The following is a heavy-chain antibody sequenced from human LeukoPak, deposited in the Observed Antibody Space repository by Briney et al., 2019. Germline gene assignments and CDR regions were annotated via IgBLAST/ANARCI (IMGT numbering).Heavy chain of an antibody. V-gene: IGHV4-30-2*01. J-gene: IGHJ5*02. CDR1: GGSISSGGYH. D-gene: IGHD2-15*01. CDR2: IYHSGST. CDR3: ARKRKRYCSGGSCSVRGWFDP. Sequence: SQTLSLTCTVSGGSISSGGYHWSWIRQPPGKGLEWIGYIYHSGSTYYNPSLKSRVTISVDRSKNQFSLKLSSVTAADTAVYYCARKRKRYCSGGSCSVRGWFDPWGQGTLVTVSS.